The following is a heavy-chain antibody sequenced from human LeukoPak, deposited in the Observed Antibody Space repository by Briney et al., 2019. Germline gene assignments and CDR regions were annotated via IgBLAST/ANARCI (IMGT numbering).Heavy chain of an antibody. Sequence: GASVKVSCKASGYTFTGYYMHWVRQAPGQGLEWMGWINPNSGGTNYAQNFQGRVTMTRDTSISTAYMELSRLRSDDTAVYYCARRYCSSTSCYINFDYWGQGTLVTVSS. V-gene: IGHV1-2*02. CDR1: GYTFTGYY. CDR3: ARRYCSSTSCYINFDY. CDR2: INPNSGGT. D-gene: IGHD2-2*02. J-gene: IGHJ4*02.